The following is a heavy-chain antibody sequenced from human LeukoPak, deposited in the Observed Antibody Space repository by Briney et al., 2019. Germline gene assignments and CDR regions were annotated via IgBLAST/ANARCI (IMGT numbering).Heavy chain of an antibody. CDR2: IYHSGTT. CDR3: ARELWIAAAGTTAFGY. J-gene: IGHJ4*02. V-gene: IGHV4-38-2*02. Sequence: SETLSLTCTVSGYSITSGYYWGCIRQPPGKELEWIGSIYHSGTTYYNPSLKSRVTISVDTSKNQFSLKLSSVTAADTAVYYCARELWIAAAGTTAFGYWGQGNLVTVSS. CDR1: GYSITSGYY. D-gene: IGHD6-13*01.